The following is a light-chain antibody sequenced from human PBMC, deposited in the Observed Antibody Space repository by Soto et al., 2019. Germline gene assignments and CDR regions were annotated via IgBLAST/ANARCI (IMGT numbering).Light chain of an antibody. CDR2: GAS. CDR3: PQYNNWPPWT. V-gene: IGKV3-15*01. Sequence: EIVMTQSPATLSVSPGERATLSCRASQSVSSNLAWYQQKPGQAPRPLIYGASTRATGIPARFSGSGSGTAFTLTISSLQSEDVADYYCPQYNNWPPWTFGPGTKVEIK. CDR1: QSVSSN. J-gene: IGKJ1*01.